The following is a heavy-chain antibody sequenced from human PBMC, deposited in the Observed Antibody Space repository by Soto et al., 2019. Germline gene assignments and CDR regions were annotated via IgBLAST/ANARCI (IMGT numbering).Heavy chain of an antibody. CDR3: AHALFYAYFDSYCDF. J-gene: IGHJ2*01. CDR1: GFSLTTSAVD. V-gene: IGHV2-5*01. D-gene: IGHD3-16*01. CDR2: IYWNDNE. Sequence: QITLKESAPTLVMPTQTLTLTCSFSGFSLTTSAVDVGWIRQPPGKALEWLALIYWNDNEHYSPSLRSRLSSTNDTSKSQVVLRMTDMDPVDTATYYCAHALFYAYFDSYCDFWGRGTLVTVSS.